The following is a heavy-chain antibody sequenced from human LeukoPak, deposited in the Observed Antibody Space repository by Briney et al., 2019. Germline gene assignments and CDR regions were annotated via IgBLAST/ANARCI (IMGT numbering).Heavy chain of an antibody. D-gene: IGHD2-15*01. CDR1: GLTFVKHY. CDR3: RSSKDGYIDY. Sequence: GGSLRLSCADSGLTFVKHYLHWVRHAPGTGLLWVSRISTDGTTALYADSVRGRFTISRDNAKNTLYLQMNRLRGEDTAVYYCRSSKDGYIDYWGQGTLVTVSS. V-gene: IGHV3-74*01. J-gene: IGHJ4*02. CDR2: ISTDGTTA.